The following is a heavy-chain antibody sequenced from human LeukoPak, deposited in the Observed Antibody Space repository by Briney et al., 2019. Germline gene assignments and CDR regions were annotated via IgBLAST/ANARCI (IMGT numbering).Heavy chain of an antibody. J-gene: IGHJ6*03. CDR3: AGAVAGKNYYYYYMDV. CDR2: ISSNGGSA. D-gene: IGHD6-19*01. Sequence: GGSLRLSCAASGFTFSIYAMHWVRQAPGKGLEYVSAISSNGGSAYYANSVKGRFTISRDNSKNTLYLQMGSLRAEDMAVYYCAGAVAGKNYYYYYMDVWGKGTTVTVSS. V-gene: IGHV3-64*01. CDR1: GFTFSIYA.